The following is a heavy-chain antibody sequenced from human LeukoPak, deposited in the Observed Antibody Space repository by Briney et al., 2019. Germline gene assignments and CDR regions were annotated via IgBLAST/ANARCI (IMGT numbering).Heavy chain of an antibody. CDR3: ARDSAIVVLAYMDV. J-gene: IGHJ6*03. D-gene: IGHD2-15*01. V-gene: IGHV3-11*01. CDR1: GFTFSDYY. Sequence: SGGSLRLSCAASGFTFSDYYMSWIRQAPGKGLEWVSYISSSGSTIYYADSVKGRFTISRDNAKNSLYLQMNSLRAEDTAVYYCARDSAIVVLAYMDVWGKGTTVTVSS. CDR2: ISSSGSTI.